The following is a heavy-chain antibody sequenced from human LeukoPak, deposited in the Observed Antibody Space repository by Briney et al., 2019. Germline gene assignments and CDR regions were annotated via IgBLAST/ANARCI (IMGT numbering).Heavy chain of an antibody. CDR3: ARAPYSGSYFFDY. Sequence: SETLTLTCTVSGGSISSYYWSWIRQPPGKGLEWIGYIYYSGSTNYNPSLKSRVTISVDTSKNQFSLKLSSVTAADTAVYYCARAPYSGSYFFDYWGQGTLVTVSS. V-gene: IGHV4-59*01. CDR2: IYYSGST. J-gene: IGHJ4*02. D-gene: IGHD1-26*01. CDR1: GGSISSYY.